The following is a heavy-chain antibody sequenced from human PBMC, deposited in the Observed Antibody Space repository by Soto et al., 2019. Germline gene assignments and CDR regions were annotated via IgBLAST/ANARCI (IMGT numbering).Heavy chain of an antibody. J-gene: IGHJ4*02. CDR1: GYTFTSYG. CDR3: ARGGPYYYDSSGWTNFDY. D-gene: IGHD3-22*01. V-gene: IGHV1-18*01. CDR2: ISAYNGNT. Sequence: ASVKVSCKASGYTFTSYGINWVRQAPGQGLEWMGWISAYNGNTNYAQKLQGRVTMTTDTSTSTAYMELRSLRSDDTAVYYCARGGPYYYDSSGWTNFDYWGQGTLVTVSS.